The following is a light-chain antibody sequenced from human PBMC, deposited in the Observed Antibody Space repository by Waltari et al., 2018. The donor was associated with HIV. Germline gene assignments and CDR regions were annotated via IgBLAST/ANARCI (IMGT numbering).Light chain of an antibody. J-gene: IGLJ3*02. CDR1: SSDVGAYNL. V-gene: IGLV2-23*02. CDR3: CSYVSEIVPCV. Sequence: QTALTQPASVSGSPGQSITISCTGTSSDVGAYNLVSWYQQHPCKAPRLIIYDVSERPAGVSNRFTGSKSGNTASLTISGLQAEDEADYYCCSYVSEIVPCVFGGGTKLTVL. CDR2: DVS.